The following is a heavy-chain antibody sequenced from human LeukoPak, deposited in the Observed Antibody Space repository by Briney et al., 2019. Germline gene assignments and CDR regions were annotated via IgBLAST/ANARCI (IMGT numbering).Heavy chain of an antibody. CDR1: GFTFTSSA. V-gene: IGHV1-58*01. Sequence: GASVKVSCKASGFTFTSSAVQWVRQARGQRLEWIGWIVVGSGNTHYAQKFQERVTITRDMSTSTAYMELSSLRSEDTAVYYCAAWYYYDSSGYYSLGDYWGQGTLVTVSS. CDR2: IVVGSGNT. D-gene: IGHD3-22*01. J-gene: IGHJ4*02. CDR3: AAWYYYDSSGYYSLGDY.